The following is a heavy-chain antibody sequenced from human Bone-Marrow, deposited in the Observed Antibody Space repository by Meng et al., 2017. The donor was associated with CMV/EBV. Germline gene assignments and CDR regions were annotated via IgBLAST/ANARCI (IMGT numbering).Heavy chain of an antibody. CDR1: GFTFSDYY. V-gene: IGHV3-11*01. J-gene: IGHJ5*02. Sequence: GESLKISCAASGFTFSDYYMSWIRQAPGKGLEWVSYISSSGSTIYYADSVKGRFTISRDNSKNTLYLQMNSLRAEDTAVYYCARFYDFWSGYYWGWLDPWGQGTLVTVSS. CDR3: ARFYDFWSGYYWGWLDP. CDR2: ISSSGSTI. D-gene: IGHD3-3*01.